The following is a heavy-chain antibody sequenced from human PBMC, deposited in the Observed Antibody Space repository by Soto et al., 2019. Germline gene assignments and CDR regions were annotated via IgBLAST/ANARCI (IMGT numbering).Heavy chain of an antibody. CDR1: GYSFTSLD. Sequence: QVQLVQSGAEVREPVASVKVSCKASGYSFTSLDINWVRQTTGQGLEWMGWMQPSSGRTGYAQKFQGRVTMTRDTSINTAYMELSSLKSDATAFYYCARGVTAGVDYWGQGTLVTVSS. CDR2: MQPSSGRT. V-gene: IGHV1-8*01. J-gene: IGHJ4*02. D-gene: IGHD1-26*01. CDR3: ARGVTAGVDY.